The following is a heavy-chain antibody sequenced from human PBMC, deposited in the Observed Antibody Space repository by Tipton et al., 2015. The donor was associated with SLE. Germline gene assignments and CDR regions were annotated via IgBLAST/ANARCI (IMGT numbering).Heavy chain of an antibody. CDR1: GGSFSGYY. Sequence: TLSLTCAVYGGSFSGYYWSWIRQPPGKGLEWIGEINHSGSTNYNPSLKSRVTISVDTSKNQFSLKLSSVTAADTAVYYCASSYYDFWSGYYGYFDYWGQGTLVTVSS. CDR2: INHSGST. D-gene: IGHD3-3*01. CDR3: ASSYYDFWSGYYGYFDY. V-gene: IGHV4-34*01. J-gene: IGHJ4*02.